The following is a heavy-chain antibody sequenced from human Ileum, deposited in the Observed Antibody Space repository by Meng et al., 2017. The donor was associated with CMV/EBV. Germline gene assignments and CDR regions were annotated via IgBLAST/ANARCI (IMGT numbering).Heavy chain of an antibody. Sequence: QVQLRQWGAVLLKPSETLSLTCAVYGGSLRGHYCNWIRQSPGNGLQWIAEINHVGRTNSNPSLASRVTISQDTSKNQCSLKLNSVTVADSAVYYCARGLFRYPAYFDLWGQGTLVTVSS. V-gene: IGHV4-34*01. CDR2: INHVGRT. J-gene: IGHJ4*02. CDR3: ARGLFRYPAYFDL. CDR1: GGSLRGHY. D-gene: IGHD3-16*02.